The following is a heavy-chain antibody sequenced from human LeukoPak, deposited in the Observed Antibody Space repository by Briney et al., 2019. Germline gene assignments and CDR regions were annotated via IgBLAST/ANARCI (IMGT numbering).Heavy chain of an antibody. Sequence: PGGSLRLFCSASGFTFSSYAMHWVRQAPGKGLEYVSAISSNGSSTYYADSVKGRFTISRDNSKNTLYLQMSSLRAEDTAVYYCVKDLGIAAAGGHWGQGTLVTVSS. J-gene: IGHJ4*02. CDR1: GFTFSSYA. CDR3: VKDLGIAAAGGH. V-gene: IGHV3-64D*06. D-gene: IGHD6-13*01. CDR2: ISSNGSST.